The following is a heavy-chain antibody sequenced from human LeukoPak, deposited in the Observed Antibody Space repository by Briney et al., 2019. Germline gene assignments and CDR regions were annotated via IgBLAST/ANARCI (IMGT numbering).Heavy chain of an antibody. CDR1: GFTFSSYA. Sequence: PGGSLRLSCAASGFTFSSYAMSWVRQAPGKGLEWVSAISGSGGSTYYADSAKGRFTISRDNSKNTLYLQMNSLRAEDTAVYYCAKVTLSRRDGYNYGDYWGQGTLVTVSS. J-gene: IGHJ4*02. V-gene: IGHV3-23*01. D-gene: IGHD5-24*01. CDR2: ISGSGGST. CDR3: AKVTLSRRDGYNYGDY.